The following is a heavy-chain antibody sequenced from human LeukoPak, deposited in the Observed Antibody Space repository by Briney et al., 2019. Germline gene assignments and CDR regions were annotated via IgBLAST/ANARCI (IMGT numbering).Heavy chain of an antibody. V-gene: IGHV1-46*01. Sequence: ASVKVSCKASGYTFTSYYMHWVRQAPGQGLEWMGIINPSGGSTSYAPKFQGRVTMTRDTSTSTVYMELSSLRSEDTAVYYCARELAAAGDPDYWGQGTLVTVSS. D-gene: IGHD6-13*01. CDR1: GYTFTSYY. J-gene: IGHJ4*02. CDR2: INPSGGST. CDR3: ARELAAAGDPDY.